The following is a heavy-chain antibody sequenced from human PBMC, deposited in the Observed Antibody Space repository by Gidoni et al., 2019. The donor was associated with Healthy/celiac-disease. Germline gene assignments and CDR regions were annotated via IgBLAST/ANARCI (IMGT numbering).Heavy chain of an antibody. D-gene: IGHD4-17*01. J-gene: IGHJ5*02. CDR3: AKVKDDYGDYRFGFDP. V-gene: IGHV3-9*01. CDR2: VSWNSGSI. CDR1: GLTFDGSA. Sequence: EVQLVESGGGLVQPGRSLRLSCSASGLTFDGSAMIRVRQAPGKCLEWGSVVSWNSGSIGDADSGKGRFTIARDNAKNSLYLQMNSRRSEDTALYYCAKVKDDYGDYRFGFDPWGQGTLVTVSS.